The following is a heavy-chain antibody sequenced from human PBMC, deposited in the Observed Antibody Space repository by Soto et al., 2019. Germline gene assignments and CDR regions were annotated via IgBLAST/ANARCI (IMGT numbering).Heavy chain of an antibody. V-gene: IGHV3-33*01. CDR1: GFTFSSYG. CDR2: IWYDGSNK. D-gene: IGHD6-19*01. Sequence: QVQLVESGGGVVQPGRSLRLSCAASGFTFSSYGMHWVRQAPGKGLEWVAVIWYDGSNKYYADSVKGRFTISRDNSKNTLYMQMNRLRAEDTAVYYCARELALDSSGFLDYWGQGTLVTVSS. CDR3: ARELALDSSGFLDY. J-gene: IGHJ4*02.